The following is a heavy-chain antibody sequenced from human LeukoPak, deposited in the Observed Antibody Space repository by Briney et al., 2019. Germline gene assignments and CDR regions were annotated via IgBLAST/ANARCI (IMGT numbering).Heavy chain of an antibody. Sequence: SETLSLTCTVSGGXISSYYWSWIRQPPGKGLEWIGYIYYSGSTNYNPSLKSRVTISVDTSKNQFSLKLSSVTAADTAVYYCARGVRGSTAAGTFDYWGQGTPVTVSS. V-gene: IGHV4-59*01. CDR2: IYYSGST. J-gene: IGHJ4*02. CDR1: GGXISSYY. CDR3: ARGVRGSTAAGTFDY. D-gene: IGHD6-13*01.